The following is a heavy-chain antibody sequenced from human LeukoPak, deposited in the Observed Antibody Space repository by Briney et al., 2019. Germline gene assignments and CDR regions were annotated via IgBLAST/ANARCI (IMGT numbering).Heavy chain of an antibody. J-gene: IGHJ5*02. V-gene: IGHV4-61*02. CDR2: IYTSGST. CDR3: ARGQEDGYNFWFDP. Sequence: PSQTLSLTCTVSGGSISSGSYYWSWIRQPAWKGLEWIGRIYTSGSTNYNPSLKSRVTISVDTSKNQFSLKLSSVTAADTAVYYCARGQEDGYNFWFDPWGQGTLVTVSS. CDR1: GGSISSGSYY. D-gene: IGHD5-24*01.